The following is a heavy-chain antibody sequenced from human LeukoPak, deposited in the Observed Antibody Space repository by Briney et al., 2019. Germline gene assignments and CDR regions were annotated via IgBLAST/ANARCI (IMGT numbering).Heavy chain of an antibody. Sequence: SETLSLTCTVSSGSISSYYWSWIRQPPGKGLEWIGYIYYSGSTNYNPSLKSRVTISVDTSKNQFSLKLSSVTAADTAVYYCARDSSGWSGTFDYWGQGTLVTVSS. CDR3: ARDSSGWSGTFDY. J-gene: IGHJ4*02. V-gene: IGHV4-59*01. CDR1: SGSISSYY. D-gene: IGHD6-19*01. CDR2: IYYSGST.